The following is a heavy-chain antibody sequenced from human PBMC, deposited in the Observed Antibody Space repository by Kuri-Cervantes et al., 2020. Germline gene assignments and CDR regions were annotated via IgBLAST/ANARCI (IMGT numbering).Heavy chain of an antibody. Sequence: SETLSLTCTVSGGSVSGSNYHWGWIRQPPGKGLEWIGSIYYSGSTYYNPSPKSRVTISVDTSKNQFSLKLSSVTAADTAVYYCARMEYQLLHQPNWFDPWGQGTLVTVSS. J-gene: IGHJ5*02. D-gene: IGHD2-2*01. CDR2: IYYSGST. CDR3: ARMEYQLLHQPNWFDP. V-gene: IGHV4-39*01. CDR1: GGSVSGSNYH.